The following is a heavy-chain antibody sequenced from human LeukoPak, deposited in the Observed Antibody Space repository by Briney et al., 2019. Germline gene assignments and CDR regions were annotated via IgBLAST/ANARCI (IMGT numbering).Heavy chain of an antibody. Sequence: ASETLSLTCTVSGGSISSSSYYWGWIRQPPGKGLEWIGSIYYSGSTYYNPSLKSRVTISVDTSKNQFSLKLSSVTAADTAVYYCARLRDGYNSFDYWGQGTLVTVSS. CDR3: ARLRDGYNSFDY. D-gene: IGHD5-24*01. CDR1: GGSISSSSYY. J-gene: IGHJ4*02. V-gene: IGHV4-39*01. CDR2: IYYSGST.